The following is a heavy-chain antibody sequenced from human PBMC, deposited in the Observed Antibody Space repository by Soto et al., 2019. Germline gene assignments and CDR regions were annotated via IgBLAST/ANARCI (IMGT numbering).Heavy chain of an antibody. V-gene: IGHV4-39*01. CDR1: GDSINRDKYY. CDR2: IYYRGNT. CDR3: ARLEGLATISYYFYF. J-gene: IGHJ4*02. D-gene: IGHD3-9*01. Sequence: SETLSLTCSVSGDSINRDKYYWGWILQPPGKGLEWIGSIYYRGNTYYNPSLQTRVTISLDKSKSQFSLKLNSVTAADSAVYFCARLEGLATISYYFYFWGQGAQVTVSS.